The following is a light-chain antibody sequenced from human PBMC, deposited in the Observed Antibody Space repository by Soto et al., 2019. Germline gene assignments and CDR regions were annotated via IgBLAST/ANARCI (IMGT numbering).Light chain of an antibody. CDR3: CSYAGSYTYHV. J-gene: IGLJ1*01. CDR1: SSNVGGYNY. CDR2: DVS. V-gene: IGLV2-11*01. Sequence: QSVLTQPRSVSGSPGQSVALSCTGTSSNVGGYNYVSWYQQHPGKAPKLMIYDVSKRPSGVPDRFSGSKSGNTASLSISGLQAEDEADYYCCSYAGSYTYHVFGTGTKVTVL.